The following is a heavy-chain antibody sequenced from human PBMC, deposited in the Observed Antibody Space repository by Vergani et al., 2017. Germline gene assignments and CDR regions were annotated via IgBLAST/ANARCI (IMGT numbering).Heavy chain of an antibody. CDR3: ARTPSNYYGMDV. CDR2: ISSSSSYI. Sequence: EVQLVESGGGLVQPGGSLRLSCAASGFTFSSYSMNWVRQAPGKGLEWVSSISSSSSYIYYADSVKGRFTISRDNAKNSLYLQMNRLRAEDTAVYYCARTPSNYYGMDVWGQGTTVTVSS. J-gene: IGHJ6*02. CDR1: GFTFSSYS. V-gene: IGHV3-21*01.